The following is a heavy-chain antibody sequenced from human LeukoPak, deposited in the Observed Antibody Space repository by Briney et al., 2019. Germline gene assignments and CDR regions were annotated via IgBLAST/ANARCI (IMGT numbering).Heavy chain of an antibody. J-gene: IGHJ6*02. CDR3: ARVKVAHYYYYGMDV. D-gene: IGHD2-15*01. CDR1: GGSFSGYY. Sequence: PSETLSLTCAVYGGSFSGYYWSWIRQPPGKGLEWIGEINHSGSTNYNPSLKSRVTISVDTSKNQFSLKLSSVTAADTAVYYCARVKVAHYYYYGMDVWGQGTTVTVSS. CDR2: INHSGST. V-gene: IGHV4-34*01.